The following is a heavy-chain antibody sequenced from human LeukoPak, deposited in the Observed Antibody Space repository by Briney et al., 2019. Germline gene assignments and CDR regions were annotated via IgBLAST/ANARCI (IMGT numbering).Heavy chain of an antibody. CDR3: ATPGIRDQYDFDS. CDR2: INTDGSST. CDR1: GFTFSSYW. J-gene: IGHJ4*02. Sequence: GGSLRLSCAASGFTFSSYWMHWIRQGPGKGLVWVSRINTDGSSTSYADFVRGRFTISRDNAKNTLYLQMNSLRTDDTAVYFCATPGIRDQYDFDSWGQGTLVTVSS. D-gene: IGHD6-13*01. V-gene: IGHV3-74*01.